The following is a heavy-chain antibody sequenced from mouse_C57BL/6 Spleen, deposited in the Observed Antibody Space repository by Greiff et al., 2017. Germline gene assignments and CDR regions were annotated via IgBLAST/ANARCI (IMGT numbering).Heavy chain of an antibody. D-gene: IGHD1-1*01. CDR2: IYPGSGST. CDR1: GYTFTSYR. CDR3: ARGNYSSSFDY. J-gene: IGHJ2*01. Sequence: QVQLQQSGAELVKPGASVKMSCKASGYTFTSYRLNWLKQRHGQGLEWIGDIYPGSGSTNYNEKFKSKATLTVDPSSSTAYMPLSSLTSADSAVYYCARGNYSSSFDYWGQGTTLTVSS. V-gene: IGHV1-55*01.